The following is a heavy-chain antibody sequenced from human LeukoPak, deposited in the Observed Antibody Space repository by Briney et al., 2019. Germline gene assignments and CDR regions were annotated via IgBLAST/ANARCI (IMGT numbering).Heavy chain of an antibody. CDR3: ARPIRN. V-gene: IGHV4-39*07. CDR1: GDSITSSSYY. J-gene: IGHJ4*02. CDR2: MYYTGTI. Sequence: SETLSLTCTVSGDSITSSSYYWGWVRQPPGKGLEWIGTMYYTGTIYYNPSLKSRVTISVDTSKNQFSLSLSSVTAADTAVYYCARPIRNWGQGTLVIVSS.